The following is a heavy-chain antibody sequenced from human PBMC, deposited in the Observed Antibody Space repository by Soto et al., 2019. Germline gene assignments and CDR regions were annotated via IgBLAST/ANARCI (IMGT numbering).Heavy chain of an antibody. J-gene: IGHJ4*02. CDR1: GGSFSGYY. V-gene: IGHV4-34*01. D-gene: IGHD2-15*01. CDR2: INHSGST. CDR3: ARGPDIVVVVAATPHASFDY. Sequence: SETLSLTCAVYGGSFSGYYWSWIRQPPGKGLEWIGEINHSGSTNYNPSLKSRVTISVDTSKNQFSLKLSSVTAADTAVYYCARGPDIVVVVAATPHASFDYWGQGTLVTVSS.